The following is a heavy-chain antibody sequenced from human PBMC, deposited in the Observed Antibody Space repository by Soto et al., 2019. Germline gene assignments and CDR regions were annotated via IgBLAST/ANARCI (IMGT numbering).Heavy chain of an antibody. CDR2: INHSGST. CDR1: GGSFSGYY. Sequence: PSETLSLTCAVYGGSFSGYYWTWIRQPPGTGLEWIGEINHSGSTNYNPSLKSRVTISVDTSKNQFSLKLTSVTAADTAVYYCAKDTHLYASSGYYVFDQWGQGTLVTVSS. J-gene: IGHJ4*02. V-gene: IGHV4-34*01. CDR3: AKDTHLYASSGYYVFDQ. D-gene: IGHD3-22*01.